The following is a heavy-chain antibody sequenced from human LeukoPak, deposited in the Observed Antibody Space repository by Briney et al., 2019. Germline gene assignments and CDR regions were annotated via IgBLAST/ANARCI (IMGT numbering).Heavy chain of an antibody. CDR2: FYYGGST. CDR3: TRRRAGRLYNWFDP. J-gene: IGHJ5*02. D-gene: IGHD1-1*01. V-gene: IGHV4-39*01. Sequence: SETLSLTCTVSGGSISSSNDCWDWIRQPPGRGLEWIASFYYGGSTYYNPSLKSRATISADTSKNQVSLKLRSVTAADTALYYCTRRRAGRLYNWFDPWGQGTLVTVSS. CDR1: GGSISSSNDC.